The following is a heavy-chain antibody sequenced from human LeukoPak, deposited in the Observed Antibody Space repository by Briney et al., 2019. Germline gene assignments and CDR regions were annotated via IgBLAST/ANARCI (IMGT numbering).Heavy chain of an antibody. CDR2: MNPNSGNT. D-gene: IGHD6-13*01. CDR3: AISPGYSSSWYPDY. V-gene: IGHV1-8*03. CDR1: GYTFTSYD. Sequence: ASVKVSCKASGYTFTSYDINWVRQAPGQGLEWMGWMNPNSGNTGYAQKFQGRVTITRNTSISTAYMELSSLRSEDTAVYYCAISPGYSSSWYPDYWGQGTLVTVSS. J-gene: IGHJ4*02.